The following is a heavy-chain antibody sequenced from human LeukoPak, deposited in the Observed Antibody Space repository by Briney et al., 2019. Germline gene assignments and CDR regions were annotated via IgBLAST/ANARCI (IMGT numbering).Heavy chain of an antibody. D-gene: IGHD3-22*01. CDR3: AKDYGNAPSLSTYYYDSSGYWDDY. CDR2: ISYDGSSK. Sequence: PGGSLRLSCAASGFTFSSYGMHWVRQAPGKGLEWVAVISYDGSSKYYADSVKGRFTISRDNSKNTLYLQMNSLRAEDTAVYYCAKDYGNAPSLSTYYYDSSGYWDDYWGQGTLVTVSS. J-gene: IGHJ4*02. V-gene: IGHV3-30*18. CDR1: GFTFSSYG.